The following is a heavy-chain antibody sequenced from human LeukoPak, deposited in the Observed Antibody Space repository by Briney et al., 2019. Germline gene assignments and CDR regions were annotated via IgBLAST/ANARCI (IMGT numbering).Heavy chain of an antibody. CDR3: VKNGGGGMTKVTAPRNYYYYMDV. D-gene: IGHD4-17*01. CDR2: MNADGSST. V-gene: IGHV3-74*01. CDR1: GFTLSMDW. Sequence: GGSLRLSCAATGFTLSMDWMHWVRQAPGKGLVWVSGMNADGSSTNYADSVKGRFTISRDNTENTLYLQMNSLRAEDTAVYYCVKNGGGGMTKVTAPRNYYYYMDVWGKGTTVTVSS. J-gene: IGHJ6*03.